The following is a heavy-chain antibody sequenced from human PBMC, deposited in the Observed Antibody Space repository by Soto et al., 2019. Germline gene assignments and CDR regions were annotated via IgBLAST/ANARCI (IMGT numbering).Heavy chain of an antibody. CDR1: GFTFSSYG. V-gene: IGHV3-30*18. CDR3: YKDQAVAGYYFDY. Sequence: QVQLVESGGGVVQPGRSLRLSCAASGFTFSSYGMHWVRQAPGKGLEWVAVISYDGSNKYYADSVKGRFTISRDNSKNTMYLQMNSLRAEGTDVYYCYKDQAVAGYYFDYWGQGTLVTVSS. D-gene: IGHD6-19*01. J-gene: IGHJ4*02. CDR2: ISYDGSNK.